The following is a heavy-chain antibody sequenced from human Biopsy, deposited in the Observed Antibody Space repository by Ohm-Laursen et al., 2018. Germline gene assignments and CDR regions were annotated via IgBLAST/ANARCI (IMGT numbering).Heavy chain of an antibody. D-gene: IGHD2-2*01. CDR2: INTRRGDT. V-gene: IGHV1-18*01. Sequence: SSVKVSCKVSGYTFSDYILNWVRQAPGQGLEWMGWINTRRGDTNYAQKFQGRVTMTRDTSTTTVFMELTSLRSDDTAMYYCARVEDSTRHWYFDLWGRGTQVTVSS. CDR1: GYTFSDYI. CDR3: ARVEDSTRHWYFDL. J-gene: IGHJ2*01.